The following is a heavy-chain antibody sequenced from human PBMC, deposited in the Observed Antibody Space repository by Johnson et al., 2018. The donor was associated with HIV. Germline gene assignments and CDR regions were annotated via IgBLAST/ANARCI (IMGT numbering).Heavy chain of an antibody. D-gene: IGHD2/OR15-2a*01. Sequence: VQLVESGGGVVRPGGSLRLSCAASGFTFDDYCMSWVRQAPGKGLEWVSGISWNSGSIGYADSVKGRFTISRDNAKNSLYLQMNSLRAEDTALYYCAKAFLEDPSDAFDIWGQGTMVTVSS. CDR1: GFTFDDYC. V-gene: IGHV3-20*04. CDR2: ISWNSGSI. CDR3: AKAFLEDPSDAFDI. J-gene: IGHJ3*02.